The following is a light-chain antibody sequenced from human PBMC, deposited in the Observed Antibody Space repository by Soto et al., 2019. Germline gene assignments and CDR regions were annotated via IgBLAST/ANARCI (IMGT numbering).Light chain of an antibody. CDR1: QSVSTK. Sequence: EIVMTQSPAPLSVSPGERATLSCRASQSVSTKLAWYRHKPGQAPRLLIYGASTRATGIPARFSGSGSGTEFTLTINSLQSEDCAVYFCQQYKNWPPFTFGPGTTVDIK. V-gene: IGKV3-15*01. CDR3: QQYKNWPPFT. J-gene: IGKJ3*01. CDR2: GAS.